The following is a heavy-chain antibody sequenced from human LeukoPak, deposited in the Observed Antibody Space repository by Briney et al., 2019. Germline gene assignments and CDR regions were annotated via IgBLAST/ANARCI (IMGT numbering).Heavy chain of an antibody. CDR1: GFTFSGYS. Sequence: GGSLRLSCTASGFTFSGYSMNWIRQAPGKGLEWVSSFGTRSTSIYHAGSVKGRFAISRDNAKNSLYLQMNSLRAEDTAVYYCAREVSEGFDFWGQGTLVTVSS. V-gene: IGHV3-21*01. CDR2: FGTRSTSI. CDR3: AREVSEGFDF. D-gene: IGHD3-22*01. J-gene: IGHJ4*02.